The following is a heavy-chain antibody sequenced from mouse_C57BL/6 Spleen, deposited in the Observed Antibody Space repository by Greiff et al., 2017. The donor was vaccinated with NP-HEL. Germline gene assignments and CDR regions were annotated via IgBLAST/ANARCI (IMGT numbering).Heavy chain of an antibody. D-gene: IGHD4-1*01. CDR2: IRNKANGYTT. V-gene: IGHV7-3*01. J-gene: IGHJ4*01. Sequence: KLVESGGGLVQPGGSLSLSCAASGFTFTDYYMSWVRQPPGKALEWLGFIRNKANGYTTEYSASVKGRFTISRDNSQSILYLQMNALRAEDSATYYCARPLTGFYAMDYWGQGTSVTVSS. CDR3: ARPLTGFYAMDY. CDR1: GFTFTDYY.